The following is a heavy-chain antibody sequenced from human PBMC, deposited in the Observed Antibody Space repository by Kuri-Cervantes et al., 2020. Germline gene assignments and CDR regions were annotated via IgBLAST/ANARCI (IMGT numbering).Heavy chain of an antibody. CDR1: GFTFSSYC. D-gene: IGHD2-8*01. V-gene: IGHV3-30*18. CDR2: IPYDGSNK. CDR3: AEAVGYCTKGGCWGFDY. Sequence: GESLKISCAASGFTFSSYCIHWVRQAPGKGLEWVAVIPYDGSNKYYADSVKGRFTISRDKSKNTLYLKMNGLRSEDTAIYYCAEAVGYCTKGGCWGFDYWGQGTLVTVSS. J-gene: IGHJ4*02.